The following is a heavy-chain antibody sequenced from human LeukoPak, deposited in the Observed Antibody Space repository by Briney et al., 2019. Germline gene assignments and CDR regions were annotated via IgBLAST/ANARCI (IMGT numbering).Heavy chain of an antibody. CDR3: ARDGPAQMVDFDY. CDR2: IYPNNGAT. V-gene: IGHV1-2*02. CDR1: VYTFSGTVWY. Sequence: GDSVKVSCKASVYTFSGTVWYLYWLRQAPGQGVECMGWIYPNNGATAYAQKFQGRVAMTRDTSITTAYMELSRLRPDDTAVYYCARDGPAQMVDFDYWGQGTLVTVSS. J-gene: IGHJ4*02. D-gene: IGHD3-10*01.